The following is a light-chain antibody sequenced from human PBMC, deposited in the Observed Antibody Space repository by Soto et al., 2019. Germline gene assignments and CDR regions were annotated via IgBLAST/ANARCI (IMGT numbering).Light chain of an antibody. V-gene: IGKV1-5*01. CDR3: QQYNSYSQT. CDR2: DAS. Sequence: DIQITQSPSTLSASVGDRVTMTCRASQSISSWLAWYQQKPGKAPKLLIYDASSLESGVPSRFSGSGSGTEFTLTISSLQPDDFATYYCQQYNSYSQTFGQGTKVDI. CDR1: QSISSW. J-gene: IGKJ1*01.